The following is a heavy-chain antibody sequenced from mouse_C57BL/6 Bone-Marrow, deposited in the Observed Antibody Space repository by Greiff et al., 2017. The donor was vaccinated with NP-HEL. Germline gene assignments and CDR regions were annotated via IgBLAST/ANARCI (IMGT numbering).Heavy chain of an antibody. D-gene: IGHD2-1*01. CDR1: GYTFTSYD. CDR3: ARWIYYGNWYFDV. Sequence: VQLQQSGPELVKPGASVKLSCKASGYTFTSYDINWVKQRPGQGLEWIGWIYPRDGSTTYNEKFKGKATLTVDTSSSTAYMELHSLTSEDSAVYFCARWIYYGNWYFDVWGTGTTVTVSS. J-gene: IGHJ1*03. CDR2: IYPRDGST. V-gene: IGHV1-85*01.